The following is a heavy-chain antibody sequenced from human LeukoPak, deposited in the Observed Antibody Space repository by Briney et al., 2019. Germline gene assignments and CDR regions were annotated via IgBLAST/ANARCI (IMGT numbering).Heavy chain of an antibody. CDR2: IYSGGTT. CDR3: AKGRKGLY. CDR1: GFTVSRSY. Sequence: GGSLRLSCAASGFTVSRSYMIWARQAPGKGLEWVSVIYSGGTTYYADSVKGRFTISRDNSKNTLYLQMNSLRAEDTAVYYCAKGRKGLYWGQGTLVTVSS. V-gene: IGHV3-53*01. J-gene: IGHJ4*02.